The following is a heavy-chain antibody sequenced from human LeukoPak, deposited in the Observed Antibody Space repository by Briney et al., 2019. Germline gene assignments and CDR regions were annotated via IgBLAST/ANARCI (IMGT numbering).Heavy chain of an antibody. CDR1: GFTFSSYG. CDR2: ISYDGSNK. J-gene: IGHJ6*02. Sequence: PGGSLRLSCAASGFTFSSYGMHWVRQAPGKGLEWVAVISYDGSNKYYADSVKGRFTISRGNAKNSLYLQMNSLRAEDTAVYYCARDGGYYDSSGYYRDYYYYYVMDVWGQGTTVTVSS. CDR3: ARDGGYYDSSGYYRDYYYYYVMDV. D-gene: IGHD3-22*01. V-gene: IGHV3-30*03.